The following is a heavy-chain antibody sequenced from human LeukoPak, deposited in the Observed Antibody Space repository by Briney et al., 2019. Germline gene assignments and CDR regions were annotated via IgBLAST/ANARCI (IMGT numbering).Heavy chain of an antibody. CDR3: ATQGSFGVAFPDAFDI. J-gene: IGHJ3*02. D-gene: IGHD3-3*01. CDR2: IYYSGST. V-gene: IGHV4-59*08. CDR1: GGSISSYY. Sequence: SETLSLTCTVSGGSISSYYWSWIRQPPGKGLEWIGYIYYSGSTNYNPSLKSRVTISVDTSKNQFSLKLSSVTAADTAVYYCATQGSFGVAFPDAFDIWGQGTMVTVSS.